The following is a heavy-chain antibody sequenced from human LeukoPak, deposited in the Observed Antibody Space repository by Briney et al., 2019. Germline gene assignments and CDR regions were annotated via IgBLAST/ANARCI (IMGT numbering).Heavy chain of an antibody. Sequence: GGSLRLSCAASGFTFSTYTMSWVRQAPGKGLEWVSAISGSGGNTYYADSVKGRFTISRDSSKNTLYLQMDSLRADDTAVYYCAKAAFSRTSYFDYWGQGTLVTASS. CDR3: AKAAFSRTSYFDY. D-gene: IGHD3-3*02. CDR2: ISGSGGNT. J-gene: IGHJ4*02. V-gene: IGHV3-23*01. CDR1: GFTFSTYT.